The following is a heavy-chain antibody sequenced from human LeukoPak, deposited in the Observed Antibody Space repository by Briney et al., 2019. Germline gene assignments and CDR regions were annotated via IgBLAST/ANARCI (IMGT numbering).Heavy chain of an antibody. CDR3: AKLIGRTIFGDY. Sequence: GGSLRLSCAASGFTFSSYAMHWVRQAPGKGLEWVAVISYDGSNKYYADSVKGRFTISRDNSKNTLYLQMNSLRAEDTAVYYCAKLIGRTIFGDYWGQGTLVTVSS. CDR1: GFTFSSYA. CDR2: ISYDGSNK. V-gene: IGHV3-30-3*01. D-gene: IGHD3-3*01. J-gene: IGHJ4*02.